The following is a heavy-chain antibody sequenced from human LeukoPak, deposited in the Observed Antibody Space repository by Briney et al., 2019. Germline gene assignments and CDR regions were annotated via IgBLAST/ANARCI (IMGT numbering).Heavy chain of an antibody. V-gene: IGHV4-59*01. J-gene: IGHJ5*02. CDR2: AYYSGSN. Sequence: PSETLSLTCHVSGGYITTYYWSWIRQPPGKGLEWIGYAYYSGSNEYNPSLRSRVTMSADASRNQFSLTLSSVTAADTAIYYCATLNIESSSGWFFRSWGQGTLVPVSS. CDR3: ATLNIESSSGWFFRS. D-gene: IGHD6-19*01. CDR1: GGYITTYY.